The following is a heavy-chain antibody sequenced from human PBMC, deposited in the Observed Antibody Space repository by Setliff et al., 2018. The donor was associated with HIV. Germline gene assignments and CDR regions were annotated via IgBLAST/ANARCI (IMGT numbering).Heavy chain of an antibody. J-gene: IGHJ6*03. D-gene: IGHD3-10*01. Sequence: PGGSLRLSCAASGVTFKAYCLDWVRQAPGKGLEWVARSRNRVDSYSTEYAASVKGRFTISRDESETSVYLQMNSLKTEDTAVYYCVRDLAATNMVRGRLYHYYYMDVWGKGTTVTVSS. V-gene: IGHV3-72*01. CDR2: SRNRVDSYST. CDR1: GVTFKAYC. CDR3: VRDLAATNMVRGRLYHYYYMDV.